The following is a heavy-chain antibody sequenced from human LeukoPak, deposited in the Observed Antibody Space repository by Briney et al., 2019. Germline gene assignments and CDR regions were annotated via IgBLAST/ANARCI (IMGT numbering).Heavy chain of an antibody. Sequence: GGSLRLSCAASGFTFSSYAMSWVRQAPGKGLEWVSVISGSGGSTHYADSVKGRFTISRDNSKNTLYLQMNSLRAEDTAVYYCAKRYSGYGYYFDYWGQGTLVTVSS. CDR1: GFTFSSYA. D-gene: IGHD5-12*01. CDR2: ISGSGGST. CDR3: AKRYSGYGYYFDY. V-gene: IGHV3-23*01. J-gene: IGHJ4*02.